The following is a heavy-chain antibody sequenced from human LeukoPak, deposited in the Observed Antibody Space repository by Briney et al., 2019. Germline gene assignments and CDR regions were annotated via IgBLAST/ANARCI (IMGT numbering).Heavy chain of an antibody. V-gene: IGHV4-38-2*02. D-gene: IGHD3-22*01. CDR3: ARVTGYMIEDYFDY. Sequence: PSETLSLTCTVSGYSISSGYYWGWIRQPPGKGLEWIGSIYHSGITYYNPSLKSRATISVDTSKNQFSLKLSSVTAADTAVYYCARVTGYMIEDYFDYWGQGTLVTVSS. CDR1: GYSISSGYY. J-gene: IGHJ4*02. CDR2: IYHSGIT.